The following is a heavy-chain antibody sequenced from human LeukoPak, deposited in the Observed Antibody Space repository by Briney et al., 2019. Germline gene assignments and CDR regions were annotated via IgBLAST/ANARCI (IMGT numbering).Heavy chain of an antibody. J-gene: IGHJ4*02. D-gene: IGHD5-12*01. V-gene: IGHV5-51*01. Sequence: GDSLNISCKASGYIFTSYWICWGPQMPGKRLECRGIIYPGDSDTRYSPSFQGQVTISADKSISTAYLQWSSLKASDTAMYYCARRSGYDYSDNDYWGQGTLVTVSS. CDR2: IYPGDSDT. CDR1: GYIFTSYW. CDR3: ARRSGYDYSDNDY.